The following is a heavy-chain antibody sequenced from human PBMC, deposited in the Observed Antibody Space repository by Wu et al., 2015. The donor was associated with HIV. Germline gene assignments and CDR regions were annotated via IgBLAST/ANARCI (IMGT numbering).Heavy chain of an antibody. D-gene: IGHD2-15*01. CDR3: ARDRRYCSGGSCYGYYGMDG. Sequence: QVQLVQSGAEVKKPGSSVKVSCKASGGTFSSYAISWVRQAPGQGLEWMGGISPISGTANYAQKFQGRVSITTDESISTIYLHLSSLRYEDTAVYYCARDRRYCSGGSCYGYYGMDGLGPRDHGHRLL. CDR1: GGTFSSYA. CDR2: ISPISGTA. V-gene: IGHV1-69*05. J-gene: IGHJ6*02.